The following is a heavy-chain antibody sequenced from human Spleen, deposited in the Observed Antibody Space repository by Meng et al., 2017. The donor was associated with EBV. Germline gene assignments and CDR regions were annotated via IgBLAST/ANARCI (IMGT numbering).Heavy chain of an antibody. J-gene: IGHJ4*02. CDR2: IYHSGST. D-gene: IGHD6-13*01. CDR3: ARGRFTIAEPTAFDY. V-gene: IGHV4-4*01. Sequence: VSVPGVVDSAGTRSLPCVGSGVSSSRSSWWTSVRQPPGKGLEWIGEIYHSGSTTYNPSLKSRVTISIPKSKNQFSLKLTSVTAADTAVYFCARGRFTIAEPTAFDYWGQGALVTVSS. CDR1: GVSSSRSSW.